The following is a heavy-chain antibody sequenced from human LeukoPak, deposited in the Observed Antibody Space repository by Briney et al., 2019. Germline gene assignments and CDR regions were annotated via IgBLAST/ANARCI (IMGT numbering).Heavy chain of an antibody. Sequence: AGSLRLSCAASGFTFNNYAMHWVRQAPGKGLEWVAVILFDGSNKYTDSVKGRFTISRDNSKNTLYLQMNSLRAEDTAVYYCARDQYSSGWYLPYYYYGMDVWGQGTTVTVSS. D-gene: IGHD6-19*01. V-gene: IGHV3-30-3*01. J-gene: IGHJ6*02. CDR2: ILFDGSNK. CDR3: ARDQYSSGWYLPYYYYGMDV. CDR1: GFTFNNYA.